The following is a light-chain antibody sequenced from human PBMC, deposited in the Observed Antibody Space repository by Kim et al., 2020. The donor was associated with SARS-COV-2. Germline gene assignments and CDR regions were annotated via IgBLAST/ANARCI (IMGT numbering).Light chain of an antibody. Sequence: DIQMTQSPSTLSASVGDRVTITCRASQSISSRLAWYQQKPGKAPKLLIYRTSSLESGVPSRFTGSGSGTEFTLTISSLQPDDFATYYYQRSNSYSVTFGQGTKVDIK. V-gene: IGKV1-5*03. CDR3: QRSNSYSVT. CDR2: RTS. CDR1: QSISSR. J-gene: IGKJ1*01.